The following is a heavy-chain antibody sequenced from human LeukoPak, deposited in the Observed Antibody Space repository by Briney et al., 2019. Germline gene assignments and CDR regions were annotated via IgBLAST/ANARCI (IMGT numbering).Heavy chain of an antibody. J-gene: IGHJ5*02. Sequence: SETLSLTCVVSGGSISSTGYNCGWSRQPPGKGLEWVGSIYYRGSTYSSPSLTSRVTISVDTPENTFSLKLCSLTPAYTAVYFCERLLRVGYCSTTTCNWFGPWGQGTLVTVSS. D-gene: IGHD2-2*03. CDR1: GGSISSTGYN. V-gene: IGHV4-39*07. CDR3: ERLLRVGYCSTTTCNWFGP. CDR2: IYYRGST.